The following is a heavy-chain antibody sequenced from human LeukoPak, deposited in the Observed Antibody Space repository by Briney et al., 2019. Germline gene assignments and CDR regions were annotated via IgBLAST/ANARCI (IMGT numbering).Heavy chain of an antibody. D-gene: IGHD4-17*01. CDR3: AKQFPMTTVTGSPWY. V-gene: IGHV3-23*01. J-gene: IGHJ4*02. CDR2: ISGSGGST. Sequence: GGSLRLSCAASGFTFSTYAVNWVRQAPGKGLEWVSAISGSGGSTYYADSVKGRFTISRDNSKNTLYLQMNSLRAEDTAVYYCAKQFPMTTVTGSPWYWGQGTLVTVSS. CDR1: GFTFSTYA.